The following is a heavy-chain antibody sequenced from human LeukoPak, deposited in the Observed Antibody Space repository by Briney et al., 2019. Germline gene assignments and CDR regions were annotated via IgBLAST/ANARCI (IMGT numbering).Heavy chain of an antibody. V-gene: IGHV1-18*01. Sequence: ASVKVSCKASGYTFTSYGISWVRQAPGQGLEWMGWISAYNGNTNYAQKLQGRVTMTTDTSTSTAYMELRSLRSDDTAVYYCARGVLDDFWSGYNNWFDPWGQGTLVTVSS. CDR3: ARGVLDDFWSGYNNWFDP. CDR2: ISAYNGNT. J-gene: IGHJ5*02. D-gene: IGHD3-3*01. CDR1: GYTFTSYG.